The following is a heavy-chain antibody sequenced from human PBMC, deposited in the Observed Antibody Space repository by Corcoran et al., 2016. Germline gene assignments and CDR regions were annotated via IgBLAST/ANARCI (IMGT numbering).Heavy chain of an antibody. CDR1: GGSISSSSYY. D-gene: IGHD2-2*01. V-gene: IGHV4-39*07. Sequence: QLQLQESGPGLVKPSETLSLTCTVSGGSISSSSYYWGWIRQPPGKGLEWIGSIYYSGSTYYNPSLKSRVTISVDTSKNQFSLKLSSVTAADTAVYYCAGGGSTSWGGGYYYYGMDGWGQGTTVTVSS. J-gene: IGHJ6*02. CDR2: IYYSGST. CDR3: AGGGSTSWGGGYYYYGMDG.